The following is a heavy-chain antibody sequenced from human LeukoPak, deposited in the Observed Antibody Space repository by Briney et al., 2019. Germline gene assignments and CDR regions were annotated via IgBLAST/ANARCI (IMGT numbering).Heavy chain of an antibody. CDR3: ARVVVVTAAREAYYYYYYMDV. D-gene: IGHD2-21*02. V-gene: IGHV4-38-2*02. J-gene: IGHJ6*03. CDR1: GYSISSGYY. CDR2: IYHSGST. Sequence: SETLSLTCTVSGYSISSGYYWGWIRQPPGKGLEWIGSIYHSGSTYYNPSLKSRVTISVDTSKNQFSLKLSSVTAADTAVYYCARVVVVTAAREAYYYYYYMDVWGKGTTVTISS.